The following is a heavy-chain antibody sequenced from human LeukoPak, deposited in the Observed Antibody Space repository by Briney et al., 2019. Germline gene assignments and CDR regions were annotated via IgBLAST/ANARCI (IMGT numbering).Heavy chain of an antibody. J-gene: IGHJ4*02. Sequence: PSETLSLTRTVSGGSISSSSYYWGWIRQPPGKGLEWIGSIYYSGSTYYNPSLKSRVTISVDTSKNQFSLKLSSVTAADTAVYYCARQQSAGAFDYWGQGTLVTVSS. CDR3: ARQQSAGAFDY. V-gene: IGHV4-39*01. CDR2: IYYSGST. CDR1: GGSISSSSYY. D-gene: IGHD3-10*01.